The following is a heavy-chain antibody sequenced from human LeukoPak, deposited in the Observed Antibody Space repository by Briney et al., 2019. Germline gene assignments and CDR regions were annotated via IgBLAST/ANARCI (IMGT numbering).Heavy chain of an antibody. CDR3: ARDHAPQGPHDY. V-gene: IGHV3-9*01. Sequence: PGRSLRLSCAASGFTFDDYAMHWVRQAPGKGLEWVSGISWNSGGIGYADSVKGRFTISRDNAKNSLYLQMNSLRAEDTALYYCARDHAPQGPHDYWGQGTLVTVSS. CDR2: ISWNSGGI. J-gene: IGHJ4*02. CDR1: GFTFDDYA.